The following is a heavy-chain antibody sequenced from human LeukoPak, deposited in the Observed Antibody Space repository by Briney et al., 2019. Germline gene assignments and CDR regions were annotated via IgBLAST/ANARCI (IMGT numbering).Heavy chain of an antibody. V-gene: IGHV4-4*09. D-gene: IGHD3-3*01. CDR1: SGSISSYY. CDR3: ARQRFYYYYMDV. CDR2: IYTSGST. J-gene: IGHJ6*03. Sequence: SETLSLTCTVSSGSISSYYWSWIRQPPGKGLEWIGYIYTSGSTNYNPSLKSRVTISVDTSKNQFSLKLSSVTAADTAVYYCARQRFYYYYMDVWGKGTTVTVSS.